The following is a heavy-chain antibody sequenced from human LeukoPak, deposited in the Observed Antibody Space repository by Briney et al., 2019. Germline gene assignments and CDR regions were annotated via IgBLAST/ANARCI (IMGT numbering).Heavy chain of an antibody. D-gene: IGHD3-10*01. Sequence: GRSLRLSCAASGFTFSSYGMHWVRQTPGKGLEWVAVIWYDGSNKYYADSVKGRFTISRDNAKNSVYLQMNSLRAEDTAVHYCASGFFASGGPLDHWGQGTLVTVSS. CDR3: ASGFFASGGPLDH. CDR1: GFTFSSYG. V-gene: IGHV3-33*01. J-gene: IGHJ4*02. CDR2: IWYDGSNK.